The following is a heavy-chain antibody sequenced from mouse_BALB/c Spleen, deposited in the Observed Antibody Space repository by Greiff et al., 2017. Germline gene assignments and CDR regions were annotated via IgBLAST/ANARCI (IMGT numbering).Heavy chain of an antibody. CDR1: GYSITSDYA. D-gene: IGHD2-4*01. CDR2: ISYSGST. V-gene: IGHV3-2*02. Sequence: EVQLVESGPGLVKPSQSLSLTCTVTGYSITSDYAWNWIRQFPGNKLEWMGYISYSGSTSYNPSLKSRISITRDTSKNQFFLQLNSVTTEDTATYYCARKRGDYDGFAYWGQGTLVTVSA. J-gene: IGHJ3*01. CDR3: ARKRGDYDGFAY.